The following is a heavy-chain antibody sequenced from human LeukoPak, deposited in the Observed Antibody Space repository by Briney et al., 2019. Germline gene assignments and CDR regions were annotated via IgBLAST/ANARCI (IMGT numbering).Heavy chain of an antibody. J-gene: IGHJ3*02. CDR2: IKQDGSEK. CDR1: GFTFSSYW. D-gene: IGHD3-3*01. Sequence: GGSLRLSCAASGFTFSSYWMSWVRQAPGKGLEWVANIKQDGSEKYYVDSVKGRFTISRDNAKNSLYLQMNSLRAEDTAVYYCAKAYGYDFWSGYAFDIWGQGTMVTVSS. V-gene: IGHV3-7*03. CDR3: AKAYGYDFWSGYAFDI.